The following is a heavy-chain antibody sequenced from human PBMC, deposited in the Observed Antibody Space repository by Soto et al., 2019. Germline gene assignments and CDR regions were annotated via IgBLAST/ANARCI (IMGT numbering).Heavy chain of an antibody. J-gene: IGHJ4*02. CDR1: GFTFSTYA. Sequence: EVQLLESGGGLVQPGGSLRLSCAASGFTFSTYAMGWVRQAPGKGLEWVSGIGGGGGSTYYADSVKGRFTISRDNSKNTLYLQLHSLGAEDTAVYYCAKIAEAVAGTVYGYWGQGTLVTVSS. D-gene: IGHD6-19*01. V-gene: IGHV3-23*01. CDR2: IGGGGGST. CDR3: AKIAEAVAGTVYGY.